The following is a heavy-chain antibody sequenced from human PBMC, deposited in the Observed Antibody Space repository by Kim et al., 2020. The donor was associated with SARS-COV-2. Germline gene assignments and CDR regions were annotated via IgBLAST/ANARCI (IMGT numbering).Heavy chain of an antibody. CDR3: AREGLSPPTSTMRVVVIILAWFDP. CDR2: IYDSGST. J-gene: IGHJ5*02. CDR1: GGSISSSSYY. V-gene: IGHV4-39*02. Sequence: SETLSLTCTVSGGSISSSSYYWGWIRQPPGKGLEWIGSIYDSGSTYYNPSLKSRVTISVDTSKNQFSLKLSSVTAADTAVYYCAREGLSPPTSTMRVVVIILAWFDPWGQGTLVTVSP. D-gene: IGHD3-22*01.